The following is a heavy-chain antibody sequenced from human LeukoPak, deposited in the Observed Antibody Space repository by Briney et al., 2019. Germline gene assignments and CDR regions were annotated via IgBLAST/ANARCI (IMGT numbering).Heavy chain of an antibody. D-gene: IGHD3-22*01. V-gene: IGHV3-23*01. CDR3: AKNVGYYYDRSAYFDY. CDR2: ISGSGDYT. J-gene: IGHJ4*02. CDR1: EFTFSNYA. Sequence: GGSLRLSCAASEFTFSNYAMSWVRQAPGKGLEWVSAISGSGDYTYYADSVKGRFTISRDNSKNTLYLQMHSLRAEDTAVYYCAKNVGYYYDRSAYFDYWGQGTLVTVSS.